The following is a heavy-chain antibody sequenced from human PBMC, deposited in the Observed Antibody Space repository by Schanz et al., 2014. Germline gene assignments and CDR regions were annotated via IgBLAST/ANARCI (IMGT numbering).Heavy chain of an antibody. CDR1: GYTFPSYG. V-gene: IGHV1-18*04. J-gene: IGHJ3*02. CDR2: INVYNGDT. CDR3: ARNIIATARAYDT. D-gene: IGHD6-13*01. Sequence: QVQLVQSGAEVKKPGASVKVSCKASGYTFPSYGISWVRQAPGQGLEWMGWINVYNGDTNFAKTLQDRVTSTAATTTSTAFMELSSLRSDDTAVYYCARNIIATARAYDTWGRGTMVTVSS.